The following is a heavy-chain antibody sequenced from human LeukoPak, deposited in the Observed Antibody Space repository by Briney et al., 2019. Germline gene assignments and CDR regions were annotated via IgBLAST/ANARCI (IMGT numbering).Heavy chain of an antibody. J-gene: IGHJ4*02. CDR2: ISYDGSNK. Sequence: PGRSLRLSCAASGFTFSSYAMHWVRQAPGKGLEWVAVISYDGSNKYYADSVKGRFTISRGNSKNTLYLQMNSLRAEDTAVYYCARYCGGGSCYSGLDYWGQGTLVTVSS. D-gene: IGHD2-15*01. V-gene: IGHV3-30-3*01. CDR3: ARYCGGGSCYSGLDY. CDR1: GFTFSSYA.